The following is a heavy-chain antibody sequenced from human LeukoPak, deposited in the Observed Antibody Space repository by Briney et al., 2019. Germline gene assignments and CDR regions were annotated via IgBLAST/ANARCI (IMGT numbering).Heavy chain of an antibody. CDR1: GFSLSTTGVG. D-gene: IGHD3-3*01. V-gene: IGHV2-5*01. CDR2: IYWNDDK. CDR3: VHTLGSDFSLYYFDY. Sequence: SGPTLVKPTQTLTLTCTFSGFSLSTTGVGVGWIRQPPGEAPEWLSLIYWNDDKRYSPSLESRLTITKDTSKNQVVLTVANMDPVDTATYYCVHTLGSDFSLYYFDYWGQGILVTVSS. J-gene: IGHJ4*02.